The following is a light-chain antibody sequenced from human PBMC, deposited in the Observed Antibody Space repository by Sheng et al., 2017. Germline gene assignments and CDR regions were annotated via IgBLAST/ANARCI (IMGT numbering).Light chain of an antibody. CDR2: GNN. Sequence: VLTQPPSVSGAPGQRVTISCTGSGSNIGAGYDVHWYQQFPGTAPKLLIYGNNNRPSGVPDRFSGSKSGTSASLVITGLQAEDEGDYYCQSYASSLIFVLFGGGTKLTVL. J-gene: IGLJ2*01. V-gene: IGLV1-40*01. CDR1: GSNIGAGYD. CDR3: QSYASSLIFVL.